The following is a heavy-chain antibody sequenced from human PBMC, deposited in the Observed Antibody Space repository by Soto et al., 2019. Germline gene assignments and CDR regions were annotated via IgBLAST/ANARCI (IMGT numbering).Heavy chain of an antibody. D-gene: IGHD3-16*01. Sequence: SETLSLTCTVSGGSISSGGYYWSWIRQHPGKGLEWIGYIYYSGSTYYNPSLKSRVTISVDTSKSQFSLKLSSVTAADTAVYYCARGTYVNPNFDYWGQGTLVTVSS. V-gene: IGHV4-31*03. CDR3: ARGTYVNPNFDY. CDR1: GGSISSGGYY. J-gene: IGHJ4*02. CDR2: IYYSGST.